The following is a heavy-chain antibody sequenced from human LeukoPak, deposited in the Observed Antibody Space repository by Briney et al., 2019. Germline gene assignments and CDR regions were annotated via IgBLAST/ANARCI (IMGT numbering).Heavy chain of an antibody. CDR2: INPSGGST. CDR1: GYTFTSYY. V-gene: IGHV1-46*01. CDR3: ARAINRYGAFDI. Sequence: ASVKVSCKASGYTFTSYYMHWVRQAPGQGLEWMGIINPSGGSTSYAQKFQGRVTMTRDTSTSAVYMELSSLRCDDTAVYYCARAINRYGAFDIWGQGTMVTVSS. D-gene: IGHD3-16*01. J-gene: IGHJ3*02.